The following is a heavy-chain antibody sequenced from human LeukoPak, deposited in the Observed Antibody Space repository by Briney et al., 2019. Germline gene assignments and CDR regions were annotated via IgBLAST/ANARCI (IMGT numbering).Heavy chain of an antibody. J-gene: IGHJ6*02. CDR3: ARGVDTAHTLNYYYGMDV. CDR2: ISYDGSNK. CDR1: GFTFSSYA. D-gene: IGHD5-18*01. Sequence: GGSLRLSCAASGFTFSSYAMHWVRQAPGKGLEWVAVISYDGSNKYYADSVKGRFTISRDNSKNTLYLQMNSLRAEDTAVYYCARGVDTAHTLNYYYGMDVWGQGTTVTVSS. V-gene: IGHV3-30-3*01.